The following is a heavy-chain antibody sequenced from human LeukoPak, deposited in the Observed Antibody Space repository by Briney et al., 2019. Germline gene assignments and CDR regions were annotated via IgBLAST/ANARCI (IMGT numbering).Heavy chain of an antibody. CDR1: GGSISSYY. CDR2: IYYIGNT. V-gene: IGHV4-59*01. D-gene: IGHD6-13*01. J-gene: IGHJ4*02. Sequence: PSETLSLTCTVSGGSISSYYWSWIRQPPGKGLEWIGYIYYIGNTNYNPSLKSRVTMSVDTSKNQFSLKLNSVTAADTAVYYCARVFGTSWFDYWGPGTLVTVSS. CDR3: ARVFGTSWFDY.